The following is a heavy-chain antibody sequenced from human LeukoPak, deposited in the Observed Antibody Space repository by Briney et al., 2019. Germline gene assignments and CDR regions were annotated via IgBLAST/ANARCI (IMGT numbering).Heavy chain of an antibody. Sequence: GGSLRLSCEASGFTFSSYAMSWVRQAPGKGLEWVSGISDSGGSTYYADSVKGRFTISRDNSKNTLYLQMNSLRAEDTAVYYCVNDQVGGSRWYYFDYWGQGTLVTVSS. CDR1: GFTFSSYA. V-gene: IGHV3-23*01. CDR2: ISDSGGST. CDR3: VNDQVGGSRWYYFDY. D-gene: IGHD6-13*01. J-gene: IGHJ4*02.